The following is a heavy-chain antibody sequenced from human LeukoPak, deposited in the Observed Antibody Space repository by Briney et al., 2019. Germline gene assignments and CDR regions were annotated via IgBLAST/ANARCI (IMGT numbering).Heavy chain of an antibody. CDR2: IRGSGGST. CDR3: AKGQSAGTRVFRWFDP. Sequence: GGSLRLSCIASGFTFRNYAMTWVRQAPGKGLQFVSAIRGSGGSTYYADSVKGRFTIARDNSNNTLYLQMNSLGAEDTAVYYCAKGQSAGTRVFRWFDPWGQGTLVTVSS. J-gene: IGHJ5*02. D-gene: IGHD6-13*01. V-gene: IGHV3-23*01. CDR1: GFTFRNYA.